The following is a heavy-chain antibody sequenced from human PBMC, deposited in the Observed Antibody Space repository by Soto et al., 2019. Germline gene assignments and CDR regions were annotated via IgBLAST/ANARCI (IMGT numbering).Heavy chain of an antibody. V-gene: IGHV4-31*03. CDR2: IYYSGST. J-gene: IGHJ4*02. CDR1: GGSINSGGYY. Sequence: PSETLSLTCTVSGGSINSGGYYWSWIRQHPGKGLEWIGYIYYSGSTYYNPSLKSRVTISVDTSKNQFSLKLSSVTAADTAVYYCARVGMTTDDQYFDYWGQGTLVNVS. D-gene: IGHD4-17*01. CDR3: ARVGMTTDDQYFDY.